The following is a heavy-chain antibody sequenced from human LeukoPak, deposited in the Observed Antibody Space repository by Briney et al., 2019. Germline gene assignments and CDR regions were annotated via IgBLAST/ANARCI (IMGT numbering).Heavy chain of an antibody. V-gene: IGHV1-2*06. CDR3: ARMYGSGSYLALDY. J-gene: IGHJ4*02. Sequence: ASVKVSCKDSGYTFTGYYMHWVRQAPGQGLEWMGRINPNSGGTNYAQKFQGRVTMTRDTSISTAYMELSRLRSDDTAVYYCARMYGSGSYLALDYWGQGTLVTVSS. D-gene: IGHD3-10*01. CDR1: GYTFTGYY. CDR2: INPNSGGT.